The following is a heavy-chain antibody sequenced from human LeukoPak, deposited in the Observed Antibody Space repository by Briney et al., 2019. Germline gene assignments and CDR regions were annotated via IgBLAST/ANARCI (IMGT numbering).Heavy chain of an antibody. D-gene: IGHD1-26*01. J-gene: IGHJ6*03. CDR1: GGSFSGYY. Sequence: PSETLSLTCAVYGGSFSGYYWSWLRQPPGKGLEWIGEINHSGSTNYNPSLKSRVTISVDTSKNQFSLKLSSVTAADTAVYYCAARGGSYYYYYYMDVWGKGTTVTVSS. V-gene: IGHV4-34*01. CDR2: INHSGST. CDR3: AARGGSYYYYYYMDV.